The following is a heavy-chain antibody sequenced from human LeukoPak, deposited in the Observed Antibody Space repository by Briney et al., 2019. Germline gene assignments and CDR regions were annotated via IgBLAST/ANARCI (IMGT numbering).Heavy chain of an antibody. CDR1: GGSISSYY. Sequence: SETLSLTCTVSGGSISSYYWSWIRQPPGKGLEWIGYIYYSGSTNYNPSLKSRVTISVDTSKNQFSLKLSSVTAADTAVYYCARHGYYSSSWYTTAYYFDYWGQGTLVTVSS. CDR2: IYYSGST. V-gene: IGHV4-59*08. D-gene: IGHD6-13*01. CDR3: ARHGYYSSSWYTTAYYFDY. J-gene: IGHJ4*02.